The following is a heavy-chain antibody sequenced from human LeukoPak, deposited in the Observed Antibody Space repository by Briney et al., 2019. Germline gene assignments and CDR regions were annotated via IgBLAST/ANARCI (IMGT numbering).Heavy chain of an antibody. Sequence: SVKVSCKASGGTLSSYAISWVRQAPGQGLEWMGGIIPIFGTANYAQKFQGRVTITTDESTSTAYMELSSLRSEDTAVYYCARGPAYYYYMDVWGKGTTVTVSS. J-gene: IGHJ6*03. CDR2: IIPIFGTA. V-gene: IGHV1-69*05. CDR1: GGTLSSYA. CDR3: ARGPAYYYYMDV.